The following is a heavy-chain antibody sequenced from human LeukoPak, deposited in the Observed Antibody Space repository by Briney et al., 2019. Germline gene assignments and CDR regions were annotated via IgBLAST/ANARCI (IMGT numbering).Heavy chain of an antibody. CDR2: IYPDDSDT. CDR1: GYSFTSYW. D-gene: IGHD3-22*01. V-gene: IGHV5-51*01. J-gene: IGHJ6*03. Sequence: ASVKVSCKTSGYSFTSYWIGWVRQMPGKGLEWMGIIYPDDSDTRYSPSFQGQVTISADKSISTAYLQWSTLRASDTAIYYCARHSYDSSDFHYMDVWGKGTTVTISS. CDR3: ARHSYDSSDFHYMDV.